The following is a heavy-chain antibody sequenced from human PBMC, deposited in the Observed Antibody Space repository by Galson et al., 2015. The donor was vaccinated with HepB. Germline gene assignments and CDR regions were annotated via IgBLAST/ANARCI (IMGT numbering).Heavy chain of an antibody. J-gene: IGHJ3*02. CDR2: ISSSSYI. V-gene: IGHV3-21*01. CDR1: GFTFSSYS. CDR3: ARAGVSVAGTHDAFDI. D-gene: IGHD6-19*01. Sequence: SLRLSCAASGFTFSSYSMNWVRQAPGRGLEWVSSISSSSYIYYADSVKGRFTISRDNAKNSLYLQMNSLRAEDTAVYYCARAGVSVAGTHDAFDIWGQGTMVTVSS.